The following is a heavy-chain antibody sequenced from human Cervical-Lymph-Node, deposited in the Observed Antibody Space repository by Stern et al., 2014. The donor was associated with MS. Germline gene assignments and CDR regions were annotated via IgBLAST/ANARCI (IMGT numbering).Heavy chain of an antibody. D-gene: IGHD3-10*01. CDR1: GGTSTRNA. V-gene: IGHV1-69*01. Sequence: QVQLVQSGAEVKKPGSSVKVSCKASGGTSTRNAISWVRQAPGQGLEWMGGITPVLKTTNYEQKFQGRVTITADESTSTTYMELSSLRSDDTAVYYCARVGSARRGSGWFDPWGQGTLVTVSS. J-gene: IGHJ5*02. CDR3: ARVGSARRGSGWFDP. CDR2: ITPVLKTT.